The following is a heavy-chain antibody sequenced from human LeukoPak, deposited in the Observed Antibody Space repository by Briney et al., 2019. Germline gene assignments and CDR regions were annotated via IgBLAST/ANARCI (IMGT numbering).Heavy chain of an antibody. J-gene: IGHJ4*02. V-gene: IGHV4-4*09. CDR1: GGSISSYY. D-gene: IGHD1-7*01. Sequence: SETLSLTCTVSGGSISSYYWSWIRQPPGQGLEWIGYIYTSGSTNYNPSLKSRVTISVDTSKNQFSLKLSSVTAADTAVYYCARDNWNYVLWGQGTLVTVSS. CDR2: IYTSGST. CDR3: ARDNWNYVL.